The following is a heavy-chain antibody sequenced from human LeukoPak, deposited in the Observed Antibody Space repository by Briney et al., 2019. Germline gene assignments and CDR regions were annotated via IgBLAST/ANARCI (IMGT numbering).Heavy chain of an antibody. Sequence: SETLSLTCTVSGGSISSGGHYWSWIRQHPGKGLEWIGYSYYSGSTYYNPSLKSRVTISVDTSKNQFSLKLSSVTAADTAVYYCARERAAAVDYWGQGTLVTVSS. CDR1: GGSISSGGHY. J-gene: IGHJ4*02. V-gene: IGHV4-31*03. CDR3: ARERAAAVDY. CDR2: SYYSGST. D-gene: IGHD6-25*01.